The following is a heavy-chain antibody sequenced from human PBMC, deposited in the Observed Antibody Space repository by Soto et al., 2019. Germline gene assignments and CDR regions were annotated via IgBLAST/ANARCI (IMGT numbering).Heavy chain of an antibody. Sequence: SVKVSCKASGGTFSSYAISWVRQAPGQGLEWMGGIIPIFGTANYAQKFQGRVTITADKSTSTAYMELSSLRSEDTAVYYCARDTASRDPFDYWGQGTLVTAPQ. CDR3: ARDTASRDPFDY. J-gene: IGHJ4*02. CDR1: GGTFSSYA. V-gene: IGHV1-69*06. D-gene: IGHD4-17*01. CDR2: IIPIFGTA.